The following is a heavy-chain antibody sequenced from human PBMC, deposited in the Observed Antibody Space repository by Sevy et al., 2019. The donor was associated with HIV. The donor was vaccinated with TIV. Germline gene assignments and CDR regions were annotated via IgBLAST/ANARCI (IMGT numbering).Heavy chain of an antibody. V-gene: IGHV3-9*01. CDR3: AKDIGTVTMRAFDY. CDR2: INWNSGSI. D-gene: IGHD4-17*01. CDR1: GFTFDDYA. J-gene: IGHJ4*02. Sequence: GGSLRLSCAASGFTFDDYAMHWVRQAPGKGLEWVSSINWNSGSIGYADSVKGRFTISRDNAKNSLYLQMNSLRAEDTALYYCAKDIGTVTMRAFDYWGQGTLVTVSS.